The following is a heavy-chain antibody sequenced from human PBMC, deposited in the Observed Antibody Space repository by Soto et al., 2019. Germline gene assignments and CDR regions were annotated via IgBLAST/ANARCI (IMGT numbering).Heavy chain of an antibody. J-gene: IGHJ4*02. D-gene: IGHD1-20*01. V-gene: IGHV1-18*04. Sequence: ASVKVSCKASGYTFTSYGISWVRQAPGQGLEWMGWISAYNGNTNYAQKLQGRVTMTTDTSTSTAYMELRSLRSDDTAVYYCARATSITGLYYFDDWGQGTLVTVSS. CDR1: GYTFTSYG. CDR3: ARATSITGLYYFDD. CDR2: ISAYNGNT.